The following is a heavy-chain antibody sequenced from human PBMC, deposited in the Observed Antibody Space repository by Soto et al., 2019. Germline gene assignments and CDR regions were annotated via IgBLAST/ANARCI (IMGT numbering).Heavy chain of an antibody. D-gene: IGHD6-13*01. CDR3: ARVGLTAAAGTTHY. J-gene: IGHJ4*02. CDR1: GFAFSDSF. V-gene: IGHV3-11*06. Sequence: QVQLVESGGGLVKPGGSLRLSCTASGFAFSDSFMTWLCLAPGKGPEWISYSSSDSSFTAYADFVRGRFTISRDNAKSSLYLQMDSLRAEDTAVYYCARVGLTAAAGTTHYWGQGTLVTVSS. CDR2: SSSDSSFT.